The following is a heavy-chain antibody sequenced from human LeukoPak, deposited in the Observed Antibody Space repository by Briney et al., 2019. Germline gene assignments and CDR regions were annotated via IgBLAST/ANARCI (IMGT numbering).Heavy chain of an antibody. D-gene: IGHD5-12*01. CDR1: GFTFSNFA. CDR3: ARESGYSGYDFPFYY. Sequence: QPGRSLRLSCATSGFTFSNFALHWVRQAPGKGLERVAAISYDGSNKYFADSVKGRLTSSRDNSGNTLYLQMNSLRAEDTAVYYCARESGYSGYDFPFYYWCQGTLVTVSS. CDR2: ISYDGSNK. J-gene: IGHJ4*02. V-gene: IGHV3-30*04.